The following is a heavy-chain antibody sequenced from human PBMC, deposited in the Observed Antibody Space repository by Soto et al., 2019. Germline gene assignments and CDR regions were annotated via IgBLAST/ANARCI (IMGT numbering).Heavy chain of an antibody. CDR1: GFTFSSYS. Sequence: EVPLVESGGGLVQPGGSLRLSCAASGFTFSSYSMNWVRQAPGKGLEWVSYISSSSSTIYYADSVKGRFTISRDNAKKSLYLQMNSLRAEDTAVYYCARHPERIAEIGWCGPWGQGTLVTVSS. CDR3: ARHPERIAEIGWCGP. V-gene: IGHV3-48*01. CDR2: ISSSSSTI. J-gene: IGHJ5*02. D-gene: IGHD6-13*01.